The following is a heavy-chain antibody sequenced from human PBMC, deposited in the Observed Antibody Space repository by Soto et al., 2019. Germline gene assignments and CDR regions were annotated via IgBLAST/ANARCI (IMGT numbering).Heavy chain of an antibody. V-gene: IGHV3-11*04. Sequence: GGSLRLSCTASGFDFGDYYMSWIRQAPGKGLEWVSYIDSGDGTTYYTDSVKGRFTISRDNAKNSLFLQMNSLRGEDTAVYYCARSGLALPYSASHWFDPWGHGTLVTVSS. CDR3: ARSGLALPYSASHWFDP. D-gene: IGHD3-22*01. CDR2: IDSGDGTT. CDR1: GFDFGDYY. J-gene: IGHJ5*02.